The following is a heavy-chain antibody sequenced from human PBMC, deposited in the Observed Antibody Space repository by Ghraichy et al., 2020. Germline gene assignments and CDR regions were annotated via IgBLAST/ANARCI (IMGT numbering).Heavy chain of an antibody. CDR1: GGSISGYY. V-gene: IGHV4-59*08. J-gene: IGHJ6*02. D-gene: IGHD6-19*01. CDR3: ARLGVVAVACTYNYHSMDV. CDR2: IHYTGIT. Sequence: ESLNISCTVSGGSISGYYWSWIRLSPGKGLDWIGYIHYTGITNYNPSLKSRLTLSVDTSKNQFSLRLNSVTAADTAVYYCARLGVVAVACTYNYHSMDVWGQGTAVTVSS.